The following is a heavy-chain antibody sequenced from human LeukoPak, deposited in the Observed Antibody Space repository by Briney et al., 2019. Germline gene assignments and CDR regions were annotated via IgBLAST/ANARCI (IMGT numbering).Heavy chain of an antibody. CDR3: AKDLILAWDLHY. V-gene: IGHV3-23*01. D-gene: IGHD3-3*01. J-gene: IGHJ4*02. Sequence: PGGSLRLSCAASGFTFSSYAMSWVRQAPGKGLEWVSAISGSGGSTYYADSVKGRFTISRDNSKNALYLQMNSLRREDTAVYYCAKDLILAWDLHYWGQGTLVTVSS. CDR1: GFTFSSYA. CDR2: ISGSGGST.